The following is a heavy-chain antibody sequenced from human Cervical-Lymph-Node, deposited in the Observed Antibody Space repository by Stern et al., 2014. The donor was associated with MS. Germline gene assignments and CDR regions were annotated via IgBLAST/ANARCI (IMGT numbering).Heavy chain of an antibody. J-gene: IGHJ4*02. CDR2: INPSGDYT. CDR3: GRVPTTSTSGGGPDY. CDR1: GYSFTTYW. Sequence: VQLVESGAEVKKPGASVKVSCQASGYSFTTYWMHWVRQAPGQGLEWMGIINPSGDYTYYPQKFQGRITMNRDTSTSTVYMELSSLRSEDTAVYYCGRVPTTSTSGGGPDYWGQGTLVTVSS. V-gene: IGHV1-46*03. D-gene: IGHD1/OR15-1a*01.